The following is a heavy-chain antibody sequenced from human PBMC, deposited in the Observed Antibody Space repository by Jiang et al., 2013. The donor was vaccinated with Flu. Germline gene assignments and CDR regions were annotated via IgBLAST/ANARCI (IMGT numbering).Heavy chain of an antibody. D-gene: IGHD5-12*01. CDR2: LNPNSGDT. J-gene: IGHJ4*01. CDR3: ARPLDNSGFY. V-gene: IGHV1-2*06. CDR1: GYRFTGYF. Sequence: GAEVKKPGASVKVSCKASGYRFTGYFIHWVRQAPGQGLEWMGRLNPNSGDTKYAQKFQGRVTLTSDTSINTAYMELTRLTSDDTAVYFCARPLDNSGFYWGQEPWSPSPQ.